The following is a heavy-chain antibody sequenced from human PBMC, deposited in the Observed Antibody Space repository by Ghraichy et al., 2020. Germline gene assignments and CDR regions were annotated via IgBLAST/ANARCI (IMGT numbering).Heavy chain of an antibody. V-gene: IGHV4-59*01. J-gene: IGHJ6*02. Sequence: SETLSLTCTVSGGSISSYYWSWIRQPPGKGLEWIGYIYYSGSTNYNPSLKSRVTISVDTSKNQFSLKLSSVTAADTAVYYCARDRFGIAAAGVAFSEGHYYGMDVWGQGTTVTVSS. D-gene: IGHD6-13*01. CDR1: GGSISSYY. CDR2: IYYSGST. CDR3: ARDRFGIAAAGVAFSEGHYYGMDV.